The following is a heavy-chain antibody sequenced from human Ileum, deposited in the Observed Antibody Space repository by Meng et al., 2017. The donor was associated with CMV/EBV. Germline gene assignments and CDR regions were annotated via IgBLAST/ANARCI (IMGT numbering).Heavy chain of an antibody. CDR2: IYYSMTT. CDR1: GGSISSHY. Sequence: SETLSLTCTVSGGSISSHYWSWIRQTPGKGLEWIGHIYYSMTTNYNPSLKSRVTISADTSKNQLSLKVNSVTAADTAVYYCARSPIVRGLMDSCHGMDVWGQGTTVTVSS. V-gene: IGHV4-59*11. D-gene: IGHD3-10*01. J-gene: IGHJ6*02. CDR3: ARSPIVRGLMDSCHGMDV.